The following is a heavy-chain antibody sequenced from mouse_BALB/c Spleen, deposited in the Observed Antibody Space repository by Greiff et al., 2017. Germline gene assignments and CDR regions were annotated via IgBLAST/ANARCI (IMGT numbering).Heavy chain of an antibody. J-gene: IGHJ3*01. CDR2: IDPFNGGT. V-gene: IGHV1S135*01. D-gene: IGHD2-10*02. Sequence: EVQLQQSGPELMKPGASVKISCKASGYSFTSYYMHWVKQSHGKSLEWIGYIDPFNGGTSYNQKFKGKATLTVDKSSSTAYMHLSSLTSEDSAVYYCARIQYGNSWFAYWGQGTLVTVSA. CDR1: GYSFTSYY. CDR3: ARIQYGNSWFAY.